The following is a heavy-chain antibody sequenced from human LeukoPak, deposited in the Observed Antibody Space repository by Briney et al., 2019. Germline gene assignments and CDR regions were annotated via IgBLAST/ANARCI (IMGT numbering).Heavy chain of an antibody. CDR2: IDSSGANK. Sequence: GGSLRLSCAASGETISSYEMNWVRQAPGKGPEWVSYIDSSGANKHYADSVKGRFTISRDNTKKSLYLQMNTLRAEDTAVYYCARDLAGPPQEAFDIWGQGTMVTVSS. J-gene: IGHJ3*02. CDR1: GETISSYE. V-gene: IGHV3-48*03. CDR3: ARDLAGPPQEAFDI.